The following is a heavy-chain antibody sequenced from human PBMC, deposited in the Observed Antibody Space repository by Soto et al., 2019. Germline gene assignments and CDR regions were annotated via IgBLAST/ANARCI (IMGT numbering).Heavy chain of an antibody. CDR3: ARDVIAAAGTEG. Sequence: SVKVSCKASGGTFSSYAISWVRQAPGQGLEWMGGIIPIFGTANYAQKFQGRVTITADESTSTAYMELSSLRSEDTAVYYCARDVIAAAGTEGWGQGTLVTVSS. J-gene: IGHJ4*02. CDR2: IIPIFGTA. CDR1: GGTFSSYA. V-gene: IGHV1-69*13. D-gene: IGHD6-13*01.